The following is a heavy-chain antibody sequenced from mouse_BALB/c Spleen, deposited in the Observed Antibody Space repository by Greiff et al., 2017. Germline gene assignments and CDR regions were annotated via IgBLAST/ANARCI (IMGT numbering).Heavy chain of an antibody. CDR3: ARGGSYYFDD. Sequence: EVQGVESGGGLVQPGGSRKLSCAASGFTFSSFGMHWVRQAPEKGLEWVAYISSGSSTIYYADTVKGRFTISRDNPKNTLFLQMTSLRSEDTAMYYCARGGSYYFDDWGQGTTLTVSS. J-gene: IGHJ2*01. CDR2: ISSGSSTI. V-gene: IGHV5-17*02. D-gene: IGHD1-1*02. CDR1: GFTFSSFG.